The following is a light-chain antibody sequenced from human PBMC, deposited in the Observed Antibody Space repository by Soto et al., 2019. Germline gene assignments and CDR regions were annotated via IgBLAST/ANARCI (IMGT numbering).Light chain of an antibody. V-gene: IGKV1-5*03. CDR1: QSISSW. Sequence: DIQITHSPSTLSASVGDRVTITCRASQSISSWLAWYQQKPGKAPKLLIYKASSLESGVPSRFSGSGSGTEFTLTISSLQPDDFATYYCQQYNSYPWTFGQGTKVDI. J-gene: IGKJ1*01. CDR3: QQYNSYPWT. CDR2: KAS.